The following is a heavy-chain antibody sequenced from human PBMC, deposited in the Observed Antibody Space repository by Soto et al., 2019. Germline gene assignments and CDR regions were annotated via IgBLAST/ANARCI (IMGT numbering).Heavy chain of an antibody. J-gene: IGHJ4*02. D-gene: IGHD3-16*01. CDR2: ISAYNGNT. CDR1: GYTFTNFG. CDR3: ARGGTPLDY. V-gene: IGHV1-18*01. Sequence: QVQLVQSGAEVKKPGASVKVSCKASGYTFTNFGISWVRQAPGQGLEWMGWISAYNGNTNYAQKFQGRVTMTTDTPKSTADMELRGLRSDGTAVYYCARGGTPLDYWGQGTLVTVSS.